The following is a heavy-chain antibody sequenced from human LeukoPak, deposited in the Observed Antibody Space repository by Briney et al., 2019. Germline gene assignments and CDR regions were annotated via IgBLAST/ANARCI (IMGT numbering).Heavy chain of an antibody. CDR2: ISSSGSTI. V-gene: IGHV3-48*03. CDR1: GFTFSSYE. CDR3: ARATTGTTYFHYYYYMDV. J-gene: IGHJ6*03. Sequence: GGSLRLSCAASGFTFSSYEMNWVRQAPGKGLEWVSYISSSGSTIYYADSVKGRFTISRDNAKNSLYLQMNSLRAEDTAVYYCARATTGTTYFHYYYYMDVWGKGTTVTVSS. D-gene: IGHD1-1*01.